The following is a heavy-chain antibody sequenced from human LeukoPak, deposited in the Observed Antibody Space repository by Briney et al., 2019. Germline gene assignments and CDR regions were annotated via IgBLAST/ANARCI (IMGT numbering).Heavy chain of an antibody. Sequence: PSETLSLTCTVSGGSISSYYWSWIRQPPGKGLEWMGYIYYSGSTNYNPSLKSRVTISVDTSKNQFSLKLSSVTAADTAVYYCARWVAAAGPTGYWFDPWGQGTLVTVSS. D-gene: IGHD6-13*01. CDR1: GGSISSYY. J-gene: IGHJ5*02. CDR2: IYYSGST. V-gene: IGHV4-59*01. CDR3: ARWVAAAGPTGYWFDP.